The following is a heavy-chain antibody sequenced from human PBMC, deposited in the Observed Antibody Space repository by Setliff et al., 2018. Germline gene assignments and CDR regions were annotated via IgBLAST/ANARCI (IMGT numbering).Heavy chain of an antibody. CDR3: AREVLPLVREEAFYI. D-gene: IGHD2-2*01. Sequence: GASVKVSCKASGGTFRSYGISWVRQAPGQGLEWMGGIIPNFGTTSYAQKFQGRVTITTDESTNTAYVELSSLRSEDTAVYYCAREVLPLVREEAFYIWGQGTMVTVSS. J-gene: IGHJ3*02. CDR1: GGTFRSYG. CDR2: IIPNFGTT. V-gene: IGHV1-69*05.